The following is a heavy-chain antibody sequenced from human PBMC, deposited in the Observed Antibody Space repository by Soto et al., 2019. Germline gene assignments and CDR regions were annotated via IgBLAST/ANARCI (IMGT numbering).Heavy chain of an antibody. CDR3: ARSHGGSGSSLYYYYYGLDV. Sequence: QVQLVESGGGLVKPGGSLRLSCAASGFTFSDYYMSWIRQAPGKGLAWVSYISSSGSTIYYADSVKGRFTISRDNAKNSLYLQMNSLRAEDTAVYYCARSHGGSGSSLYYYYYGLDVSGQGTTVTVSS. CDR2: ISSSGSTI. J-gene: IGHJ6*02. V-gene: IGHV3-11*01. CDR1: GFTFSDYY. D-gene: IGHD3-10*01.